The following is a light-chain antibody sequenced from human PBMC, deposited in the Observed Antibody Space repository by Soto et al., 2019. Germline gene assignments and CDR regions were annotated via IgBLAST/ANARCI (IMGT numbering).Light chain of an antibody. Sequence: DIQMTQSPSTLSASVGDRVTITCRASQSISSWLAWYQQKPGKAPRLLIYMASSLESGVPSRFSGSGSGTEFTLTISSLQPDDFATYYGQQYKSYPWTFGQGTKVEIK. CDR1: QSISSW. J-gene: IGKJ1*01. CDR2: MAS. CDR3: QQYKSYPWT. V-gene: IGKV1-5*03.